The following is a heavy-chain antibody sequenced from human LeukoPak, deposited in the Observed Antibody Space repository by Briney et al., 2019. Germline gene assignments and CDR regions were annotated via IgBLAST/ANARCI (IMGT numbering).Heavy chain of an antibody. CDR1: GYTFTSYG. V-gene: IGHV1-18*01. CDR2: ISGYSGNA. J-gene: IGHJ4*02. Sequence: ASVKVSCKASGYTFTSYGISWVRQAPGQGLEWLGWISGYSGNANYAQKFQDRVVMTTDRSTGTAYMELRSVRSDDTAVYYCARCYSSSWQRLDIWGQGTLVIVSS. D-gene: IGHD6-13*01. CDR3: ARCYSSSWQRLDI.